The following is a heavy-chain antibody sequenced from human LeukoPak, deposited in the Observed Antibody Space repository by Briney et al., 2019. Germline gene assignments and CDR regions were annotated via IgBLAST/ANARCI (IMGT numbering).Heavy chain of an antibody. V-gene: IGHV4-39*01. CDR1: GGSISSSYY. Sequence: SGTLSLTCTVSGGSISSSYYWGWIRQPPGKGLEWIGSIYYSGSTYYNPSLKSRVTISADTSKNQFSLKLSSVTAADTAVYYCARHVWGSYRYFDYWGQGTLVTVSS. CDR2: IYYSGST. J-gene: IGHJ4*02. CDR3: ARHVWGSYRYFDY. D-gene: IGHD3-16*02.